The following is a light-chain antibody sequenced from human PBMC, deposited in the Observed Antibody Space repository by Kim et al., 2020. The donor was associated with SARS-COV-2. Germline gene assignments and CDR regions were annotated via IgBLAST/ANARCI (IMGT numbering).Light chain of an antibody. CDR1: QSISSW. J-gene: IGKJ1*01. CDR3: QQYNSYSGT. CDR2: KAS. Sequence: ASVGDRVTITCRASQSISSWLAWYQQKTGKAPKLLIYKASSLESGVTSRFSGSGSGTEFTLTISSLQPDDFATYYCQQYNSYSGTFGQGTKVDIK. V-gene: IGKV1-5*03.